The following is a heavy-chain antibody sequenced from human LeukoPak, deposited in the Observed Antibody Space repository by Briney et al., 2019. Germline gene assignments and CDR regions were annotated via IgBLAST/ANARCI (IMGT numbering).Heavy chain of an antibody. CDR1: GGSISSSSYY. J-gene: IGHJ5*02. Sequence: SETLSLTCTVSGGSISSSSYYWGWIRQPPGKGLEWIGEINHSGSTNYNPSLKSRVTISVDTSKNQFSLKLSSVTAADPAVYYCARGSGRTGYSSSWYRGHNWFDPWGQGTLVTVSS. V-gene: IGHV4-39*07. D-gene: IGHD6-13*01. CDR3: ARGSGRTGYSSSWYRGHNWFDP. CDR2: INHSGST.